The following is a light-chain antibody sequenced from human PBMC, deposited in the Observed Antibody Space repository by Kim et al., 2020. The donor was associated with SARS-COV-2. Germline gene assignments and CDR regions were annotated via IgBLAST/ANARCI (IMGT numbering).Light chain of an antibody. V-gene: IGKV1-5*03. Sequence: DIQLTHSPPFLSASVRDRVTITCRASQSISIWLAWYQQKPGKAPKLLIYKASSLESGVPSRFSGSGSGTEFTLTISSLQPDDFATYYCQQYINYPWTFGQGTKVDIK. CDR1: QSISIW. J-gene: IGKJ1*01. CDR3: QQYINYPWT. CDR2: KAS.